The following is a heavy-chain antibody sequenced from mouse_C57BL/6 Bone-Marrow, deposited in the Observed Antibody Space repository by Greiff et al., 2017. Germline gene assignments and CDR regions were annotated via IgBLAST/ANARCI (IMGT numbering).Heavy chain of an antibody. CDR1: GFTFSSYA. J-gene: IGHJ3*01. V-gene: IGHV5-4*03. Sequence: EVKLVESGGGLVKPGGSLKLSCAASGFTFSSYAMSWVRQTPEKRLEWVATISDGGSYTYYPDNVKGRFTISRDNAKNNLYLQMSHLKSEDTAMYYRARKGSNSAWFAYWGQGTLVTVSA. D-gene: IGHD2-5*01. CDR2: ISDGGSYT. CDR3: ARKGSNSAWFAY.